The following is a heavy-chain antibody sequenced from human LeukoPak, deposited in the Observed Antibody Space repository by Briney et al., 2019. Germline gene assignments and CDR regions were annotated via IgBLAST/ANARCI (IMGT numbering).Heavy chain of an antibody. CDR1: GFTFSSYA. CDR3: ARGRQWLVLDY. CDR2: ISYDGSNK. V-gene: IGHV3-30-3*01. Sequence: GRSLRLSCAASGFTFSSYAMHWVRQAPGKGLEWVAVISYDGSNKYYADSVKGRFTISRDNSKNTLYLQMNSLRAEDTAVYYCARGRQWLVLDYWGQGTLVTVSS. D-gene: IGHD6-19*01. J-gene: IGHJ4*02.